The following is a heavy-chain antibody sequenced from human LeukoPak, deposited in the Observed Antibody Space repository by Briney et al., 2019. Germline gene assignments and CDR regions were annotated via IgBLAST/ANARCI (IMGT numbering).Heavy chain of an antibody. CDR3: ARDYTPYSSSWYAARDY. CDR2: ISAYNGNT. Sequence: ASVKVSCKASGYTFTSYGISWVRQAPGQGLEWMGWISAYNGNTNYGQKLQGRVTMTTDTSTSTAYMELRSLRSDDTAVYYCARDYTPYSSSWYAARDYWGQGTLVTVSS. D-gene: IGHD6-13*01. J-gene: IGHJ4*02. V-gene: IGHV1-18*01. CDR1: GYTFTSYG.